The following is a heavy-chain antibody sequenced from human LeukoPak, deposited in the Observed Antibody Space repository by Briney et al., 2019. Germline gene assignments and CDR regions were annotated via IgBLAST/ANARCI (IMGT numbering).Heavy chain of an antibody. CDR3: AYEGGNYYDSSGSLDY. Sequence: GGSLRLSCAASGFTFSSYSMNWVRQAPGKGLEWVANIKQDGSEKYYVDSVKGRFTISRDNAKNSLYLQMNSLRAEDTAVYYCAYEGGNYYDSSGSLDYWGQGTLVTVSS. CDR1: GFTFSSYS. CDR2: IKQDGSEK. J-gene: IGHJ4*02. D-gene: IGHD3-22*01. V-gene: IGHV3-7*01.